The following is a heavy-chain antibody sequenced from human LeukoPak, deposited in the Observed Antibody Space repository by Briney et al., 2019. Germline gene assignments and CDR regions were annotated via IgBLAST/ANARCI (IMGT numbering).Heavy chain of an antibody. J-gene: IGHJ3*02. CDR2: IYSGGST. CDR1: GFTLSSNY. D-gene: IGHD6-25*01. Sequence: GGSLRLSCAASGFTLSSNYRSWVRQAPGKGLEWVSVIYSGGSTYYADSVKGRFTISRDNSKNTLYLQMNSLRAEDTAVYYCARGVRRRPDAFDIWGQGTMVTVSS. CDR3: ARGVRRRPDAFDI. V-gene: IGHV3-66*01.